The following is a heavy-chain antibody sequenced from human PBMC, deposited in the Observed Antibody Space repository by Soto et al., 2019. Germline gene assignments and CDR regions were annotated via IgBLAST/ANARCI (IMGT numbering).Heavy chain of an antibody. Sequence: SAKVSCKASGGTFSSYAISWVRQAPGQGLEWMGGIIPIFGTANYAQKFQGRVTITADESTSTAYMVLSSLRSEDTAVYYCAREPFSVVVTAPAYDYYGMDVWGQWTTVTVSS. D-gene: IGHD2-21*02. CDR2: IIPIFGTA. CDR1: GGTFSSYA. V-gene: IGHV1-69*13. J-gene: IGHJ6*02. CDR3: AREPFSVVVTAPAYDYYGMDV.